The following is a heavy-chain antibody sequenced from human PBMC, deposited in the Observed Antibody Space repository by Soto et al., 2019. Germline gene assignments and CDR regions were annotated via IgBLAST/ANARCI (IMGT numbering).Heavy chain of an antibody. Sequence: QVQLVQSGAEVKKPGASVKVSCKASGYTFTTYDIHWVRQATGQGLEWMGWMNPNSGNTGYAQKLQVRVPMTRNTSISTAYMELSSLRSEDTAVYYCASRAAASGKAPYYWGQGTLVTVSS. V-gene: IGHV1-8*01. CDR3: ASRAAASGKAPYY. CDR2: MNPNSGNT. J-gene: IGHJ4*02. D-gene: IGHD6-13*01. CDR1: GYTFTTYD.